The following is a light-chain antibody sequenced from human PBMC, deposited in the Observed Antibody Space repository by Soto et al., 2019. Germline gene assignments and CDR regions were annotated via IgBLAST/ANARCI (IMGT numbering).Light chain of an antibody. CDR1: SGDVGGYNY. J-gene: IGLJ1*01. V-gene: IGLV2-14*01. Sequence: QSVLTQPPSTSGSLGQSVTISCTGASGDVGGYNYVSWYQQHPGKAPKLMIYEVSNRPSGVSNRFSGSKSGNTASLTISGLQAEDEADYYCSSYTSSSTGVFGTGTKVTVL. CDR3: SSYTSSSTGV. CDR2: EVS.